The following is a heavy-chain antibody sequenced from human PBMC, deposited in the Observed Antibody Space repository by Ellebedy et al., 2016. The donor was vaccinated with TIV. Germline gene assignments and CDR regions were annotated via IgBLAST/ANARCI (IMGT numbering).Heavy chain of an antibody. D-gene: IGHD4-17*01. V-gene: IGHV3-30*02. J-gene: IGHJ4*02. CDR3: VRDDYADYRFFDL. CDR1: GFTFSYYD. Sequence: GGSLRLSCEASGFTFSYYDMHWVRQAPGEGLQWVASVRHDGSYTQFADSVRGRFSISRDNSKNTLYLELSDLRVDDTAIYYCVRDDYADYRFFDLWGQGSPVTVSS. CDR2: VRHDGSYT.